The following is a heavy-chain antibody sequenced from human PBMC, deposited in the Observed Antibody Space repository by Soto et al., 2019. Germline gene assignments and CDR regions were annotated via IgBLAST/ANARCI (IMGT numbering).Heavy chain of an antibody. Sequence: GGSLRLSCAASGFTFSSYAMHWVRQAPGKGLEWVAVISYDGNNKYYADSVKGRFTIYRDNSKNKLYLQMNSLRAEATAVYYCARAWAHSSGRSAPYYYYGMDVWGQGTTVTVSS. CDR2: ISYDGNNK. CDR3: ARAWAHSSGRSAPYYYYGMDV. CDR1: GFTFSSYA. V-gene: IGHV3-30-3*01. J-gene: IGHJ6*02. D-gene: IGHD3-22*01.